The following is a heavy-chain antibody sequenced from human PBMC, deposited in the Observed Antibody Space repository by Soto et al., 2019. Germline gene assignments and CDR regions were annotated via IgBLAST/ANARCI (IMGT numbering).Heavy chain of an antibody. Sequence: QVQLVQSGAEVKKPGSSVKVSCKASGGTFSNYALSWVRQAPGQGLEWMGGIMPMFGRADYAPKFQGRVTINADGSTSTGHMDLSSVRSEETAVYYCASSLKEAGIGGKYYYGMDVWGQGTTVTVSS. J-gene: IGHJ6*02. D-gene: IGHD6-13*01. CDR2: IMPMFGRA. CDR3: ASSLKEAGIGGKYYYGMDV. CDR1: GGTFSNYA. V-gene: IGHV1-69*12.